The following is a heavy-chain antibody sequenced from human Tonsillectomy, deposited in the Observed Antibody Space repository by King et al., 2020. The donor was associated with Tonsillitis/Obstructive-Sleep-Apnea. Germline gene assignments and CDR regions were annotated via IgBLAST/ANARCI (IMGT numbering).Heavy chain of an antibody. CDR2: IDYSGST. V-gene: IGHV4-59*01. Sequence: VQLQESGPGLVRPSETLSLTCTVSGGSISSYYWSWIRPPPGKGLEWIGYIDYSGSTNYNPSLKSRVTISVDTSKNQFSLRLSSVSAADTAVYYCAREGDDSFDIWGQGTMVTVSS. CDR3: AREGDDSFDI. D-gene: IGHD3-16*01. CDR1: GGSISSYY. J-gene: IGHJ3*02.